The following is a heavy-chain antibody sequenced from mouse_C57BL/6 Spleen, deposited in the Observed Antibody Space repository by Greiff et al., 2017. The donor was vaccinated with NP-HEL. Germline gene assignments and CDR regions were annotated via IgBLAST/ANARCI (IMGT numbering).Heavy chain of an antibody. CDR2: IWRGGST. V-gene: IGHV2-2*01. J-gene: IGHJ2*01. CDR1: GFSLTSYG. Sequence: VMLVESGPGLVQPSQSLSITCTVSGFSLTSYGVHWVRQSPGKGLEWLGVIWRGGSTDYNAAFISRLSISKDNSKSQVFFKMNSLQADDTAIYYCARRGDYEDYFDYWGQGTTLTVSS. CDR3: ARRGDYEDYFDY. D-gene: IGHD2-4*01.